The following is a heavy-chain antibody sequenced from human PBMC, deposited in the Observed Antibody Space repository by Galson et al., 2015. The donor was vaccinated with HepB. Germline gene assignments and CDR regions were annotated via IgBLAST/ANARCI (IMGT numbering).Heavy chain of an antibody. V-gene: IGHV3-21*01. J-gene: IGHJ6*03. D-gene: IGHD3-3*01. CDR2: ISSSSSYI. CDR1: GFTFSSYS. CDR3: ARFSVSDFWSGYYAQYYYYMDV. Sequence: SLRLSCAASGFTFSSYSMNWVRQAPGKGLEWVSSISSSSSYIYYADSVKGRFTISRDNAKNSLYLQMNSLRAEDTAVYYCARFSVSDFWSGYYAQYYYYMDVWGKGTTVTVSS.